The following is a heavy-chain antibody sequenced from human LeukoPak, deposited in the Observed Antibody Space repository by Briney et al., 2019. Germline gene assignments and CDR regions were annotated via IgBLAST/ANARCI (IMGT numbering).Heavy chain of an antibody. D-gene: IGHD5-24*01. CDR3: ARGGWEMATTTPSDY. CDR1: GYSISSGYY. J-gene: IGHJ4*02. Sequence: SETLSLTCTVSGYSISSGYYWGWIRQPPGKGLEWIGSIYHSGSTYYNPSLKSRVTISVDTSKNQFSLKLSSVTAADTAVYYCARGGWEMATTTPSDYWGQGTLVTVSS. V-gene: IGHV4-38-2*02. CDR2: IYHSGST.